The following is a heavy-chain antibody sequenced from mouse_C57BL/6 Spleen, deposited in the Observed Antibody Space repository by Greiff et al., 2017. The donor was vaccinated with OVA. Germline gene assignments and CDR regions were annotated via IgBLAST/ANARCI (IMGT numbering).Heavy chain of an antibody. CDR2: IRNKANGYTT. Sequence: DVKLVESGGGLVQPGGSLSLSCAASGFTFTDYYMSWVRQPPGKALAWLGFIRNKANGYTTEYSASVKGRFTISRDNSQSIIYLQMNDLRAEDSATYYCARYQSPIYDYGSSYDYAMDYWGQGTSVTVSS. J-gene: IGHJ4*01. V-gene: IGHV7-3*01. CDR1: GFTFTDYY. D-gene: IGHD1-1*01. CDR3: ARYQSPIYDYGSSYDYAMDY.